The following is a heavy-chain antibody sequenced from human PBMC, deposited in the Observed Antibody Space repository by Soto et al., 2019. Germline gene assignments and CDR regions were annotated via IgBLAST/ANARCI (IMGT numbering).Heavy chain of an antibody. Sequence: ASVKVSCKASGYTFTGYYTHWVRQAPGQGLEWMGWINPNSGGTNYAQTFQGRVTMTRDTSMSTAYMELSRLRSDDTAVYYCTRDKARIAAVPLSYYYYALDVWGQGTTVTGSS. CDR2: INPNSGGT. D-gene: IGHD6-13*01. CDR1: GYTFTGYY. CDR3: TRDKARIAAVPLSYYYYALDV. J-gene: IGHJ6*02. V-gene: IGHV1-2*02.